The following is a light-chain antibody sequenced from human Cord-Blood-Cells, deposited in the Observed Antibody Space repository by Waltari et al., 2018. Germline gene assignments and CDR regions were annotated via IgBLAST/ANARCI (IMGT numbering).Light chain of an antibody. J-gene: IGKJ2*01. Sequence: DIQMTPSPSSLSASVAHTVTITSRASQSISSYLNWYQQKPGNAPKILIYAASSLQSGVPSRFSGSGSGTDFTLTISSLQPEDFATYYCQQSYSTPYTFGQGTKLEIK. CDR2: AAS. CDR1: QSISSY. V-gene: IGKV1-39*01. CDR3: QQSYSTPYT.